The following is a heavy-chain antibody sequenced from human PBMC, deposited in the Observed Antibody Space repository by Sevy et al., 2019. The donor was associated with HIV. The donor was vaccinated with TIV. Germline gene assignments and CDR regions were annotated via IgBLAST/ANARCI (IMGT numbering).Heavy chain of an antibody. CDR2: ISGSGTRT. V-gene: IGHV3-23*01. D-gene: IGHD3-22*01. CDR3: AKGGGGHYDPDEIAYYFYYYNMDV. J-gene: IGHJ6*03. Sequence: GGSLRLSCAVSGFSFDSYGMTWVRPAPGKGLEWVSAISGSGTRTYYADSVKGRFIISRDNSKNTLDLQMNSLRAEDTAISYCAKGGGGHYDPDEIAYYFYYYNMDVWGKGTTVTVSS. CDR1: GFSFDSYG.